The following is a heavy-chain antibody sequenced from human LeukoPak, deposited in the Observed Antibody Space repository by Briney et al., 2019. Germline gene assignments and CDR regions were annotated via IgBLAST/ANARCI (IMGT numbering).Heavy chain of an antibody. CDR3: ARDGITMVRGQNAFDI. V-gene: IGHV4-39*02. J-gene: IGHJ3*02. CDR1: GGSISNYY. D-gene: IGHD3-10*01. Sequence: SETLSLTCTVSGGSISNYYWGWIRQPPGKGLEWIGSIYYSGSTYYNPSLKSRVTISVDTSKNQFSLQLNSVTPEDTAVYYCARDGITMVRGQNAFDIWGQGTMVTVSS. CDR2: IYYSGST.